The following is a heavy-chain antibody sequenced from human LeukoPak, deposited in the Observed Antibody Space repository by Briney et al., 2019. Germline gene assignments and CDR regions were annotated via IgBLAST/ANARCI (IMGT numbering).Heavy chain of an antibody. CDR1: GGSISSYY. CDR2: IYTSGST. J-gene: IGHJ4*02. V-gene: IGHV4-4*07. CDR3: ARDRGITMVRGVQYYFDY. D-gene: IGHD3-10*01. Sequence: PSETLSLTCTVSGGSISSYYWSWIRQPAGKGLEWIGPIYTSGSTNYNPSLKSRVTISVDTSKNQFSLKLSSVTAADTAVYYCARDRGITMVRGVQYYFDYWGQGTLVTVSS.